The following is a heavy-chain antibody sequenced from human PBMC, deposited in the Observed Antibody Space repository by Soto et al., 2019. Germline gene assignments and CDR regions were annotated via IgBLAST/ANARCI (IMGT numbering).Heavy chain of an antibody. Sequence: QVQLVQSGAEVKKPGSSVKVSCKASGGTFSTSLISWVRQAPGQGLEWMGGIIPIFGTPNYAQKLQGRVTITADESTSRVYMELNSPRSEDTAMYYWARGYTDYDDHSYAFDSWGQGTQVTVSA. CDR1: GGTFSTSL. CDR3: ARGYTDYDDHSYAFDS. V-gene: IGHV1-69*01. CDR2: IIPIFGTP. D-gene: IGHD3-22*01. J-gene: IGHJ4*02.